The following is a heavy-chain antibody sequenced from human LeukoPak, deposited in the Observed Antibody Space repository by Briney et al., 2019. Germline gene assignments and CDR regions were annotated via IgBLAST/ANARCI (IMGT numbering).Heavy chain of an antibody. CDR2: IYYSGST. CDR3: ARLGTYSSPADYYYYGMDV. J-gene: IGHJ6*02. Sequence: SETLSLTCTVSGGSISSYYWSWIRQPPGKGLEWIGYIYYSGSTYYNPSLKSRVTISVDTSKNQFSLELSSVTAADTAVYYCARLGTYSSPADYYYYGMDVWGQGTTVTVSS. CDR1: GGSISSYY. D-gene: IGHD6-13*01. V-gene: IGHV4-59*08.